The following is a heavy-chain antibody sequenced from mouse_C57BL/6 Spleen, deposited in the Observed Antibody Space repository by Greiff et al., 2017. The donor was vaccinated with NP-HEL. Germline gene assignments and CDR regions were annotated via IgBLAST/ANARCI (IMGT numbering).Heavy chain of an antibody. D-gene: IGHD2-4*01. J-gene: IGHJ4*01. Sequence: QVQLQQPGAELVKPGASVKLSCKASGYTFTSYWMQWVKQRPGQGLEWIGEIDPSDSYTNYNQKFKGKATLTVDTSSSTAYMQLSSLTSEDSAVYYCARRENYDHYYAMDYWGQGTSVTVSS. CDR1: GYTFTSYW. V-gene: IGHV1-50*01. CDR2: IDPSDSYT. CDR3: ARRENYDHYYAMDY.